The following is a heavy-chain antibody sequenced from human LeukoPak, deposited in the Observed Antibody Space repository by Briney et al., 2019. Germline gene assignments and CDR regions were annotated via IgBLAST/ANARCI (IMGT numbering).Heavy chain of an antibody. V-gene: IGHV3-43*01. Sequence: GGSLRLSCAASGFTFDDYTMHWVRQAPGKGLEWVSLIRWDGGSTYYADSVKGRFTISRDNSKNSLYLQMTSLRPEDTALYYCARDVQVATIYPLDYWGQGTLVTVSS. CDR2: IRWDGGST. D-gene: IGHD5-12*01. CDR1: GFTFDDYT. J-gene: IGHJ4*02. CDR3: ARDVQVATIYPLDY.